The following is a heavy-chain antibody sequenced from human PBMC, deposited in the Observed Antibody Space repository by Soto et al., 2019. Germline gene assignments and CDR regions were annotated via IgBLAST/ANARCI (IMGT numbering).Heavy chain of an antibody. Sequence: SETLSLTCIVSNGSISSRSSYWGWIRQTPGKGLEWIGSIYYSGSTYYNPSLKSRVTISVDTSKNHFSLKLSSVTAAVTAVYYCARLDCSTTYCYDPFDYWGQGTLVTVSS. D-gene: IGHD2-2*01. CDR3: ARLDCSTTYCYDPFDY. CDR2: IYYSGST. J-gene: IGHJ4*02. CDR1: NGSISSRSSY. V-gene: IGHV4-39*02.